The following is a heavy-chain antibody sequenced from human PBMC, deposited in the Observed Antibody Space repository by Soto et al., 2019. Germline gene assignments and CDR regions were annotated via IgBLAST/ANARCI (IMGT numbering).Heavy chain of an antibody. CDR1: GFPFSSYA. Sequence: GGSLRLSCAASGFPFSSYAMSLVRQAPGKGLEWVSAISVGGGSTYYADSVKGRFTISRDNSKNTLYLQMNSLRAEDKAVYYFARDKDPVAMFDYWGQGTLVTL. CDR2: ISVGGGST. CDR3: ARDKDPVAMFDY. V-gene: IGHV3-23*01. D-gene: IGHD5-12*01. J-gene: IGHJ4*02.